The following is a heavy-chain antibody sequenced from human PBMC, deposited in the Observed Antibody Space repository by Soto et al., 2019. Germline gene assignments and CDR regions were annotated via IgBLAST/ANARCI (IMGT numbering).Heavy chain of an antibody. J-gene: IGHJ4*01. Sequence: PSETLSLTCTVSGAPITINYWSWIRQAPGKGLEWIGYIYYSGSTTYHPSLKSRVTMSADTSKDQFSLKLTSVTAAETSVYYCARDAAGPYDHWGPGILVTVSS. D-gene: IGHD6-13*01. V-gene: IGHV4-59*01. CDR3: ARDAAGPYDH. CDR2: IYYSGST. CDR1: GAPITINY.